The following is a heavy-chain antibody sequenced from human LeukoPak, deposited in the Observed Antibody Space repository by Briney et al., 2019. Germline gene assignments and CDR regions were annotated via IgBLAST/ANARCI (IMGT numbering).Heavy chain of an antibody. V-gene: IGHV3-74*03. J-gene: IGHJ6*02. D-gene: IGHD3-10*01. CDR3: ARAPPRPSPRLLWIGEPDHGMDV. CDR2: INSDGSSV. Sequence: GGSLRLSCAASGFTFSSYSMNWVRQAPGKGLEWVSRINSDGSSVEYADSVKGRFTISRDNAKNTLYLQMNGLRVEDTAVYHCARAPPRPSPRLLWIGEPDHGMDVWGQGTTVTVSS. CDR1: GFTFSSYS.